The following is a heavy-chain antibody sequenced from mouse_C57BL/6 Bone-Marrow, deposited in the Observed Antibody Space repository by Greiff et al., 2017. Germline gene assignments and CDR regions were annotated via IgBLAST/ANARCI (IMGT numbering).Heavy chain of an antibody. CDR2: IDPSDSYT. J-gene: IGHJ4*01. Sequence: VQLQQPGAELVKPGASVKLSCKASGYTFTSYWMQWVKQRPGQGLEWIGEIDPSDSYTNYNQKFKGKATLTVDTSSSTAYMQLSSLTSEDSAVYYCARGSGYERGDYYAMDYWGQGTSVTVSS. V-gene: IGHV1-50*01. CDR3: ARGSGYERGDYYAMDY. D-gene: IGHD2-3*01. CDR1: GYTFTSYW.